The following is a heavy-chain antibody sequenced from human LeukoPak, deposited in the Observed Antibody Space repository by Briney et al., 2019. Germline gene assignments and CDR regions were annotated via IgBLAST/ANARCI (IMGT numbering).Heavy chain of an antibody. CDR2: IYYSGST. Sequence: SETLSLTCTVSGGSISSSSYYWGWIRQPPGKGLEWIGSIYYSGSTYYNPSLKSRVTIPVDTSKNQFSLKLSSVTAADTAVYYCARRSYGDYYDSSGYYPLFDYWGQGTLVTVSS. CDR3: ARRSYGDYYDSSGYYPLFDY. V-gene: IGHV4-39*01. D-gene: IGHD3-22*01. CDR1: GGSISSSSYY. J-gene: IGHJ4*02.